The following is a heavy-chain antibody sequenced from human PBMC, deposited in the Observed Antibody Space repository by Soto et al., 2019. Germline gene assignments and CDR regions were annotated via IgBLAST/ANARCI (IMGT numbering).Heavy chain of an antibody. V-gene: IGHV5-51*01. CDR2: IYPGDSDT. J-gene: IGHJ5*02. CDR3: ARISYCSGGSCWYNWFDP. D-gene: IGHD2-15*01. CDR1: GYSFTSYW. Sequence: GESLKISCKGSGYSFTSYWIGWVRQMPGKGLEWMGIIYPGDSDTRYSPSFQGQVTISADKSISTAYLQWSSLKASDTAMYYCARISYCSGGSCWYNWFDPWGQGTLVTVSS.